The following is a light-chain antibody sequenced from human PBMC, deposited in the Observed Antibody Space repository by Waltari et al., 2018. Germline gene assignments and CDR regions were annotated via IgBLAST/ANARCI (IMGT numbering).Light chain of an antibody. Sequence: QSALTQPASVSGSPGQSIAISCTGTGSDIGGYNYVSWYQQYPGRAPKLIIYDVTRWPSGVSNLFIGSKSCVTASLTISGLQAEDEADYYCSSYTNSRTTIFGGGTRVTVL. CDR3: SSYTNSRTTI. CDR2: DVT. J-gene: IGLJ2*01. V-gene: IGLV2-14*03. CDR1: GSDIGGYNY.